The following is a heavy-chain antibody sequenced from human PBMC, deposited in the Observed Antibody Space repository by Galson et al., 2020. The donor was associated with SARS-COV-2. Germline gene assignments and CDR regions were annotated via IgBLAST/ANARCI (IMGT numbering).Heavy chain of an antibody. Sequence: SETLSLTCTVSGGSISSSSYYWGWIRQPPGKGLEWLGSIYYSGSTYYNPSLKSRVTISVDTSKNQFSLKLSSVTATDTAVYYCARHQRATVTACFDYWGQGTLVTVSS. J-gene: IGHJ4*02. V-gene: IGHV4-39*01. D-gene: IGHD4-17*01. CDR3: ARHQRATVTACFDY. CDR2: IYYSGST. CDR1: GGSISSSSYY.